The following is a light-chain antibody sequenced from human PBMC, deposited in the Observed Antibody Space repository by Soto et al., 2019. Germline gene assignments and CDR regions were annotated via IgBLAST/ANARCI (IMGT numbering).Light chain of an antibody. J-gene: IGLJ3*02. Sequence: QSALTQPRSVSGSPGQSVTISCTGTSSDVGGYNYVSWYQQYPGKAPQLMIYDVNKWPSGVPDRFSGSKSGTTASLTISGLQAEDEADYYCCSYAGSYTWVFGGGTKLTVL. V-gene: IGLV2-11*01. CDR2: DVN. CDR3: CSYAGSYTWV. CDR1: SSDVGGYNY.